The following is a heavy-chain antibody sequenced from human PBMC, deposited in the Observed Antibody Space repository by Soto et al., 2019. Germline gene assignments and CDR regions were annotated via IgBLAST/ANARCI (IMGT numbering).Heavy chain of an antibody. J-gene: IGHJ6*02. D-gene: IGHD6-25*01. CDR3: TRGGLRSGWIGAYYYYGMDV. V-gene: IGHV6-1*01. Sequence: PSQTLSLTCAISGDSVSSNSAAWNWIRQSPSRGLEWLGRTYYRSKWFFDFGDSVRSRITINPDTSKNQFSLHLKSVIPDDTAVYYCTRGGLRSGWIGAYYYYGMDVWGQGTTVTVSS. CDR2: TYYRSKWFF. CDR1: GDSVSSNSAA.